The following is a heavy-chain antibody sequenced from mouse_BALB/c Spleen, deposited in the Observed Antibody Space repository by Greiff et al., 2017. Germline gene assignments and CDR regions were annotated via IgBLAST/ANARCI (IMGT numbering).Heavy chain of an antibody. D-gene: IGHD1-1*01. CDR1: GFSLTGYG. Sequence: VMLVESGPGLVAPSQSLSITCTVSGFSLTGYGVNWVRQPPGKGLEWLGMIWGDGSTDYNSALKSRLSISKDNSKSQVFLKMNSLQTDDTARYYCARGYYGSSSYFDYWGQGTTLTVSS. CDR2: IWGDGST. J-gene: IGHJ2*01. CDR3: ARGYYGSSSYFDY. V-gene: IGHV2-6-7*01.